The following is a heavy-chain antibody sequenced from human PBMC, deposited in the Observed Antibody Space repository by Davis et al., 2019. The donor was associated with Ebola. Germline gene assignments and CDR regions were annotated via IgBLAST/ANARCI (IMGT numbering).Heavy chain of an antibody. CDR2: ISSTGGST. D-gene: IGHD2-15*01. CDR3: AIPPRRYCSGGSCSLYFDY. V-gene: IGHV3-23*01. J-gene: IGHJ4*02. Sequence: PGGSLRLSCAASRFTFTNYAMSWVRQAPGKGLEWVSTISSTGGSTYYADSVKGRFTISRDNSKNTLYLQVNSLRAEDTAVYYCAIPPRRYCSGGSCSLYFDYWGRGTLVTVSS. CDR1: RFTFTNYA.